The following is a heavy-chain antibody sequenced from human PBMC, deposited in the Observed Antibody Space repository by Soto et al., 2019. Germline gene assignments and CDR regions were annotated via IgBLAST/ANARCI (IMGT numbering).Heavy chain of an antibody. J-gene: IGHJ3*02. CDR3: AKDLGYSDILPRHYSTHAFDI. D-gene: IGHD3-9*01. V-gene: IGHV3-23*01. CDR2: ISGSGGST. Sequence: PGGSLRLSCAASGFTFSSYAMSWVRQAPGKGLEWVSAISGSGGSTYYADSVKGRFTISRDNSKNTLYLQMNSLRAEDTAVYYCAKDLGYSDILPRHYSTHAFDIWGQGTMVTVSS. CDR1: GFTFSSYA.